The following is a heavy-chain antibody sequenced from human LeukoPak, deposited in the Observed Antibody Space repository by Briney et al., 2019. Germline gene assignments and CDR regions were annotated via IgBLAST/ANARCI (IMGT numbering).Heavy chain of an antibody. J-gene: IGHJ5*02. V-gene: IGHV1-69*06. D-gene: IGHD2-2*01. CDR1: GGTFSSYA. CDR2: IIPIFGTA. CDR3: AREGPPLGYCSSTSCYNWFDP. Sequence: ASVKVSCKASGGTFSSYAISWVRQAPGQGLEWMGGIIPIFGTANYAQKFQGRVTITADKSTSTAYMELSSLRSEDTAVYYCAREGPPLGYCSSTSCYNWFDPWGQGTLVTVSS.